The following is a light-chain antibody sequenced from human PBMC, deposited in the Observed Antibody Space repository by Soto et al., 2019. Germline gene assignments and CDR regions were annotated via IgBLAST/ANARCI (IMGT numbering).Light chain of an antibody. CDR1: QSVSSN. CDR3: QQYYNWPRT. Sequence: EIVMTQSPATLSVSRGERATLXXRASQSVSSNLAWYQQKPGQAPRXVIYGASTRATGIPDRFSGSGSGTEFTLSISSLQSEDFAVYYCQQYYNWPRTFGQGTKVDIK. V-gene: IGKV3-15*01. J-gene: IGKJ1*01. CDR2: GAS.